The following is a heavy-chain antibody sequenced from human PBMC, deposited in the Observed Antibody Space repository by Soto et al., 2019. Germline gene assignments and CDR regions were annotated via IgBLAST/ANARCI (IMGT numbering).Heavy chain of an antibody. CDR3: ARVYGSSWYLLRYFDY. V-gene: IGHV4-59*12. CDR1: GGSISSYY. D-gene: IGHD6-13*01. J-gene: IGHJ4*02. CDR2: IYYSGST. Sequence: PSETLSLTCTVSGGSISSYYWSWIRQPPGKGLEWIGYIYYSGSTNYNPSLKSRVTISVDTSKNQFSLKLSSVTAADTAVYYCARVYGSSWYLLRYFDYWGQGTLVTVSS.